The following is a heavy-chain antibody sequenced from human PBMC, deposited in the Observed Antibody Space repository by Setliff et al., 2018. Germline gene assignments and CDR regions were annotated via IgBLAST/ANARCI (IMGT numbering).Heavy chain of an antibody. Sequence: PGGSLRLSCAASGFIFSNYGMQWVRQAPGKGLEWVAVIWLDGSSVYYADSVKGRFTISRDNSKNTLYLQMNSLRAEDTAVYYCAKRVSSRWYELWYMDVWGKGTTVTVSS. J-gene: IGHJ6*03. CDR2: IWLDGSSV. CDR1: GFIFSNYG. CDR3: AKRVSSRWYELWYMDV. V-gene: IGHV3-33*06. D-gene: IGHD6-13*01.